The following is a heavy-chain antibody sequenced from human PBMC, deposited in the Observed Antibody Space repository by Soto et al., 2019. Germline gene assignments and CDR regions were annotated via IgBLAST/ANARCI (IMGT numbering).Heavy chain of an antibody. J-gene: IGHJ4*02. Sequence: PGGSLRLSCAASGFTFNNYAMTWVRQAPGKGLEWVSDISASGGSTYYADSVKGRFTISRDNSKDTLYLQISSLRVEDTAVYYCAKRHSSGFDYWGQGTLVTVSS. V-gene: IGHV3-23*01. CDR3: AKRHSSGFDY. D-gene: IGHD6-19*01. CDR2: ISASGGST. CDR1: GFTFNNYA.